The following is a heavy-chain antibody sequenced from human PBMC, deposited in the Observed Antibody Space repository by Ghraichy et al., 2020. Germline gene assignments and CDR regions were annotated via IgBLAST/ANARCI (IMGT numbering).Heavy chain of an antibody. V-gene: IGHV3-23*01. D-gene: IGHD2-2*01. CDR2: ISGSGGST. Sequence: VSAISGSGGSTYYADSVKGRFTISRDNSKNTLYLQMNSLRAEDTALYYCATGGYCSSTSCSRSLGYWGQGTL. J-gene: IGHJ4*02. CDR3: ATGGYCSSTSCSRSLGY.